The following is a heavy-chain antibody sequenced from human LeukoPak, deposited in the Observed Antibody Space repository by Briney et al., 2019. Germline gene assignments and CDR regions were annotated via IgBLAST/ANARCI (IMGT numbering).Heavy chain of an antibody. D-gene: IGHD6-13*01. CDR3: ARDPRGYLAAAGIDY. CDR2: INSDGSST. V-gene: IGHV3-74*01. CDR1: GFTFSSYW. Sequence: GGSLRLSCAASGFTFSSYWMHWARQAPGKGLVWVSRINSDGSSTTYADSVKGRFTISRDNAKNTLYLQMNSLRAEDTAVYYCARDPRGYLAAAGIDYWGQGTLVTVSS. J-gene: IGHJ4*02.